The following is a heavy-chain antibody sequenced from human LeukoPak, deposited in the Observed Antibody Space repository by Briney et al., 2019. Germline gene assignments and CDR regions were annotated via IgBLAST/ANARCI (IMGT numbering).Heavy chain of an antibody. Sequence: GGSLRLSCAASGFTFSSYIMNWVRQAPGKGLEWVSYISFSAESIYYADSVKGRFTISRDNAKNSLFLQMNSLRAEDTAAYYCAKDATTVTFDYWGQGTLVTVSS. CDR3: AKDATTVTFDY. CDR2: ISFSAESI. J-gene: IGHJ4*02. V-gene: IGHV3-48*01. CDR1: GFTFSSYI. D-gene: IGHD4-11*01.